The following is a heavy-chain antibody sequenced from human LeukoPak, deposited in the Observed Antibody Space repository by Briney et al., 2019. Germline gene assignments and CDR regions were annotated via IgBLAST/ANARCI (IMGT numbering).Heavy chain of an antibody. Sequence: GRSLRLSCAASGFTFNDYAMHWVRQAPGKGLEWVSGISWNSGSIGYADSVKGRFTISRDNAKNSLYLQMNSLRAEDTAVYYCARVLSAETLWGQGTLVTVSS. CDR1: GFTFNDYA. D-gene: IGHD3-16*02. CDR3: ARVLSAETL. CDR2: ISWNSGSI. V-gene: IGHV3-9*01. J-gene: IGHJ4*02.